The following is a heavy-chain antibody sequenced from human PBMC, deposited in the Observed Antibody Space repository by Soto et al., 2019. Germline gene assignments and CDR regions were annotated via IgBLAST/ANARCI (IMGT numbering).Heavy chain of an antibody. J-gene: IGHJ3*02. CDR2: FNPGGSDI. CDR1: GYSFTSYW. D-gene: IGHD2-2*01. V-gene: IGHV5-51*01. CDR3: ARHHVASRGAYDI. Sequence: PGESLKISCRASGYSFTSYWIGWVRQMPGKDLEWMRLFNPGGSDIRYSPSFQGQVTISADNSISTAYLQWISLNASDTAMYYCARHHVASRGAYDIWGQGTVVTVSS.